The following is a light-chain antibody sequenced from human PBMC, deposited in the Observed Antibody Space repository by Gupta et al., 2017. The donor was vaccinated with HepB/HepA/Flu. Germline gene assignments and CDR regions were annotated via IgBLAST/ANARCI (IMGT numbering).Light chain of an antibody. Sequence: QSALTHTPSASGSPAPSLSLSSPPTSSDVGGYDYVSWYQQHPGKAPKLMIHEVNKRPSGVPDRFSGSKSGNTASLTVSGLQAEDEADYYCSSYAGSNNLIFGGGTRLTVL. V-gene: IGLV2-8*01. CDR1: SSDVGGYDY. CDR2: EVN. J-gene: IGLJ2*01. CDR3: SSYAGSNNLI.